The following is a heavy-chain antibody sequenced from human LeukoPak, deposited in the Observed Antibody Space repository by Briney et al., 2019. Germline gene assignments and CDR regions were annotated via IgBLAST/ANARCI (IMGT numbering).Heavy chain of an antibody. Sequence: SETLSLTCTVSGGSISSYSSNWIRQPAGKGLEWIGRIYTSGSTNYNPSLKSRVTMSIDTSKNQFSLRLSSVTAADTAVYYCAREEMDCSSTSCYWFWFDPWGQGTLVTVSS. CDR1: GGSISSYS. J-gene: IGHJ5*02. V-gene: IGHV4-4*07. CDR3: AREEMDCSSTSCYWFWFDP. CDR2: IYTSGST. D-gene: IGHD2-2*01.